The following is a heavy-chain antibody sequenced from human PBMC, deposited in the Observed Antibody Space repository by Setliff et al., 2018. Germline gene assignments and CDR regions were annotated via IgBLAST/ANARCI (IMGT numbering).Heavy chain of an antibody. D-gene: IGHD5-18*01. J-gene: IGHJ4*02. CDR3: ARAPLESGYYYGQGHYFDN. CDR2: INPGNGNT. V-gene: IGHV1-3*01. CDR1: GYTFTDYA. Sequence: ASVKVSCKASGYTFTDYAMHWVRQAPGQRLEWMGWINPGNGNTKYSQKFQGRVTITRDTSASTAYMELSSLRSEDTAVYYCARAPLESGYYYGQGHYFDNWGQGTLVTVSS.